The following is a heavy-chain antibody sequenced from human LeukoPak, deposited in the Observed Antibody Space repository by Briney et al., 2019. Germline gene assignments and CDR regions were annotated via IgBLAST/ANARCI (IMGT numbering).Heavy chain of an antibody. D-gene: IGHD3-10*01. Sequence: KTSETLSLTCTVSGGSISSYYWSWIRQPPGKGLEWIGYIYYSGSTNYNPSLKSRVTISVDTSKNQFSLKLSSVTAADTAVYYCARGGTLWFGELFDAFDIWGQGTMVTVSS. CDR1: GGSISSYY. CDR3: ARGGTLWFGELFDAFDI. CDR2: IYYSGST. V-gene: IGHV4-59*01. J-gene: IGHJ3*02.